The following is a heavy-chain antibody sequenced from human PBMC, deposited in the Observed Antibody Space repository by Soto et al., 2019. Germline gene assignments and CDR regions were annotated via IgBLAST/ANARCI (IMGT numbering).Heavy chain of an antibody. CDR2: IIPIFGTA. Sequence: QVQLVQAGAEVKKPGSSVKVSCKASGGTFSSYAISWVRQAPGQGRECMGGIIPIFGTANYAQKFQGRVTITADESTSTAYMELSSLRSEDTAVYYCARLPTESGSYYYYYGMDVWGQGTTVTVSS. J-gene: IGHJ6*02. V-gene: IGHV1-69*01. D-gene: IGHD1-26*01. CDR1: GGTFSSYA. CDR3: ARLPTESGSYYYYYGMDV.